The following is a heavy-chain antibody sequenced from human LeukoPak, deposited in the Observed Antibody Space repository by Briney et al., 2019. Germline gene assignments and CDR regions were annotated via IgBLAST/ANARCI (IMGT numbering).Heavy chain of an antibody. V-gene: IGHV4-39*01. CDR2: IYYRGNT. Sequence: SETLSLTCSVSGASINSSDYCWGWIRQPPGKGLEWIGTIYYRGNTYYNPSLKSRVTISVDTSKKQFSLKLSSVTAADTAVYYCARLNPRGMATIRILDYWGQGTLVTVSS. D-gene: IGHD5-24*01. J-gene: IGHJ4*02. CDR1: GASINSSDYC. CDR3: ARLNPRGMATIRILDY.